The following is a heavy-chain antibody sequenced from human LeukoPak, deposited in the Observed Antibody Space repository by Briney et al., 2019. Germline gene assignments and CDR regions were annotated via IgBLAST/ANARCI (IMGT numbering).Heavy chain of an antibody. V-gene: IGHV3-30*19. CDR3: VGTVGTVGPTTGIDY. J-gene: IGHJ4*02. Sequence: QPGRSLRLSCAASGFTFSSYGMHWVRQAPGKGLEWVAVISYDGSNKYYADSVKGRFTISRDNSKNTLYLQMNSLRPDDTAVYYCVGTVGTVGPTTGIDYWGQGTLVTVSS. CDR2: ISYDGSNK. D-gene: IGHD1-26*01. CDR1: GFTFSSYG.